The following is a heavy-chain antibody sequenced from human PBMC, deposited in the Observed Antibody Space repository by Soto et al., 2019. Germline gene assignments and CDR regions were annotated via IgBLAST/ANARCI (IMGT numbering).Heavy chain of an antibody. V-gene: IGHV3-11*01. Sequence: PGGSLRLSCAASGFTFSDYYMSWIRQAPGKGLEWVSYISSSGSTIYYADSVKCRFTISRDNAKNSLYLQMNSLRAEDTAVYYWARDRTSSWYEDVWGKGTTVTVSS. J-gene: IGHJ6*04. CDR1: GFTFSDYY. D-gene: IGHD6-13*01. CDR3: ARDRTSSWYEDV. CDR2: ISSSGSTI.